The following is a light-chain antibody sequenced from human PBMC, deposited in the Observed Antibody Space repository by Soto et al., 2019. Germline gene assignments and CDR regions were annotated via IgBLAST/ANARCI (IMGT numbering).Light chain of an antibody. V-gene: IGLV8-61*01. CDR1: SGSVSTTSY. CDR3: VLYMGSGLWV. CDR2: STN. J-gene: IGLJ3*02. Sequence: QTVVTQEPSFSVSPGGTVTLTCGLSSGSVSTTSYPSWYQQTPGQSPRTLMYSTNARSSGVPDRFSGSILGNKAALTITGAQADDECDYYFVLYMGSGLWVFGGGTKLTVL.